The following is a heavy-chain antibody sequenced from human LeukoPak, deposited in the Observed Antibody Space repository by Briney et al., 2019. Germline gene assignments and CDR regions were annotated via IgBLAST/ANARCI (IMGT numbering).Heavy chain of an antibody. V-gene: IGHV4-4*02. Sequence: SETLSLTCAVSGGSISSSNWWSWVRQPPGKGLEWIGEIYHSGSTNYNPSLESRVTISVDKSKNQFSLKLSSVTAADTAVYYCARKLRYFDWSGGSDAFDIWGQGTMVTVSS. D-gene: IGHD3-9*01. J-gene: IGHJ3*02. CDR1: GGSISSSNW. CDR3: ARKLRYFDWSGGSDAFDI. CDR2: IYHSGST.